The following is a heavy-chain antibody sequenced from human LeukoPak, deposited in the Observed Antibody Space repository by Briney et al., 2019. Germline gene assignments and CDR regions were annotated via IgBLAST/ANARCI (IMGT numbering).Heavy chain of an antibody. Sequence: PGGSVRLSCAASGFTFRTYAMSWVRQAPGKGLEWVANIKQDGSKKNYVDSVKGRFTISRDNAKNSLYLQMNSLRAEDTAVYYCATPLDYYDSSGYHQGGDWGQGTLVTVSS. CDR3: ATPLDYYDSSGYHQGGD. V-gene: IGHV3-7*03. CDR2: IKQDGSKK. CDR1: GFTFRTYA. J-gene: IGHJ4*02. D-gene: IGHD3-22*01.